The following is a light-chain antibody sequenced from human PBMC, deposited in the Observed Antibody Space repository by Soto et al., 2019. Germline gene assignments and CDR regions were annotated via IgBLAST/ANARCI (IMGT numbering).Light chain of an antibody. J-gene: IGLJ1*01. CDR3: CSLAGAATLYV. V-gene: IGLV2-23*02. CDR1: SSDVGGYNL. CDR2: DVT. Sequence: QSVLTQPASVSGSPGQSITISCTGTSSDVGGYNLVSWYQQYPGKAPKLMIYDVTKRPSGLSSRFSGSKSGNTASLTISGLQAEDEADYYCCSLAGAATLYVFGTGTKLTVL.